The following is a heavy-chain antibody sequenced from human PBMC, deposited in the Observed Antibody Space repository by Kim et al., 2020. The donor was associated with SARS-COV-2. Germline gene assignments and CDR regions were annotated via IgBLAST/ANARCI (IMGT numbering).Heavy chain of an antibody. Sequence: SGKGRLTSSRDNSKNTLYLQMNSLRAEDTAVYYCAGDRYEWGIVATTYDYWGQGTLVTVSS. CDR3: AGDRYEWGIVATTYDY. V-gene: IGHV3-30*01. J-gene: IGHJ4*02. D-gene: IGHD5-12*01.